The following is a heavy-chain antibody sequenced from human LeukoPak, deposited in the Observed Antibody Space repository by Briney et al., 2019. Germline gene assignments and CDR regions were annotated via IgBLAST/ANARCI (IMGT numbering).Heavy chain of an antibody. V-gene: IGHV3-23*05. CDR2: ITTTGGVT. CDR3: AKAEGYCSGTWCFRWFDW. D-gene: IGHD2-15*01. J-gene: IGHJ4*02. CDR1: GFTFSTYA. Sequence: GGSRRLSCAASGFTFSTYAMSWVRQPPGKGLEWVSGITTTGGVTLYADSVKGRLTVSRDNSKNTLYLHMNSLRADDTAVYYCAKAEGYCSGTWCFRWFDWWGQGTLVTVSS.